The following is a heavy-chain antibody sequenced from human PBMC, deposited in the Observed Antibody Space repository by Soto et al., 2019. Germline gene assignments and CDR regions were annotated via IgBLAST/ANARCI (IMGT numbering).Heavy chain of an antibody. CDR2: IYYSGST. D-gene: IGHD6-13*01. Sequence: SETLSLTCTVSGGSISSSSYYWGWIRQPPGKGLEWIGSIYYSGSTYYNPSLKSRVTISVDTSKNQFSLKLSSVTAADTAGYYCAGHADLGSSLYGNWFDPWGQGTLVTVSS. CDR3: AGHADLGSSLYGNWFDP. V-gene: IGHV4-39*01. CDR1: GGSISSSSYY. J-gene: IGHJ5*02.